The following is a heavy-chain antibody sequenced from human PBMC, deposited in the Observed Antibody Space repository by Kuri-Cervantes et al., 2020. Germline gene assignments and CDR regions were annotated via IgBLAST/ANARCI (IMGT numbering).Heavy chain of an antibody. D-gene: IGHD4-17*01. CDR2: INHSGST. CDR3: ARQGYGDYIDY. CDR1: GGSFSGYY. J-gene: IGHJ4*02. V-gene: IGHV4-34*01. Sequence: SETLSLTCAVYGGSFSGYYWSWIRQPPGKGLEWIGEINHSGSTNYNPSLKSRVTISVDTSKNQFSLKLRSVTAADTAVYYCARQGYGDYIDYWGQGTLVTVSS.